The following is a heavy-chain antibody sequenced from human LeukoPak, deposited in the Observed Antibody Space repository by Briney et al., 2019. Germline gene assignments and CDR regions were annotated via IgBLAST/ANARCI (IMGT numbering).Heavy chain of an antibody. Sequence: GGSLRLSCAASGFTFSSYAMHWVRQAPGKGLEWVAVISYDGGNKYYADSVKGRFTISRDNSKNTLYLQMNSLRAEVTAVYYCARDLTAAAGLYYYYGMDVWGQGTAVTVSS. J-gene: IGHJ6*02. CDR2: ISYDGGNK. CDR1: GFTFSSYA. V-gene: IGHV3-30-3*01. CDR3: ARDLTAAAGLYYYYGMDV. D-gene: IGHD6-13*01.